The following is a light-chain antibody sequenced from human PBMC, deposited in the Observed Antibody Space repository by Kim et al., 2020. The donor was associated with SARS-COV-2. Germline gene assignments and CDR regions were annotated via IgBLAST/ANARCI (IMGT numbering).Light chain of an antibody. Sequence: QSALTQPPSASGSPGQSVTISCTGTSSDVGGYNYVSWYQQHPGKAPQLMIFAVNKRPSGVPNRFSGSKSGNTASLTVSGLQAEDEADYYCSSYAGSNVIFGGGAQLTVL. V-gene: IGLV2-8*01. CDR3: SSYAGSNVI. CDR1: SSDVGGYNY. CDR2: AVN. J-gene: IGLJ2*01.